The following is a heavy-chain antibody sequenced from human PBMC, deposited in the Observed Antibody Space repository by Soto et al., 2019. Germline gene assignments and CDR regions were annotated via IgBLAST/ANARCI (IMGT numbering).Heavy chain of an antibody. CDR3: AGRPNLPDFTHITMEX. CDR1: GFTFSSYS. CDR2: ISSSSSYI. J-gene: IGHJ4*02. Sequence: GGSLRLSFAASGFTFSSYSMNWVRQAPGKGLEWVESISSSSSYIYYADSVKGRFTISRDNAKNSLYLQMNSLRAEDTAVYYCAGRPNLPDFTHITMEXWGQGTLVTVSX. V-gene: IGHV3-21*01. D-gene: IGHD3-10*01.